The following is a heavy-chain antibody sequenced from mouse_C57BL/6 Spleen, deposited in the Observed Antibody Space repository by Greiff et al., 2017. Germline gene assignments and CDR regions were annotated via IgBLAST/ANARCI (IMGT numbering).Heavy chain of an antibody. J-gene: IGHJ3*01. CDR1: GFTFSSYA. CDR3: TRGGNYYGSSPAWFAY. V-gene: IGHV5-9-1*02. CDR2: ISSGGDYI. Sequence: EVKLVESGEGLVKPGGSLKLSCAASGFTFSSYAMSWVRQTPEKRLEWVAYISSGGDYIYYADTVKGRFTISRDNARNTLYLQMSSLKSEDTAMYYCTRGGNYYGSSPAWFAYWGQGTLVTVSA. D-gene: IGHD1-1*01.